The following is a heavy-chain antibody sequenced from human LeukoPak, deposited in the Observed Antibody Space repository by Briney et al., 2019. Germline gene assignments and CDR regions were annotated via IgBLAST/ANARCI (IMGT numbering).Heavy chain of an antibody. Sequence: SETLSLTCTVSGGSISSSNYYWGWIREPPGQGLEGIGSIYYSGSTYYNPSLKSRVTISVDTSKNQFSLKLSSVTAADTAVYYCARLWRGNYLNFDYWGQGTLVTVSS. D-gene: IGHD1-26*01. CDR3: ARLWRGNYLNFDY. J-gene: IGHJ4*02. CDR2: IYYSGST. CDR1: GGSISSSNYY. V-gene: IGHV4-39*01.